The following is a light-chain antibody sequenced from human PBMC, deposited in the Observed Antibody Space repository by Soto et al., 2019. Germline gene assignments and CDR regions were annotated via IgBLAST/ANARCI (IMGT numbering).Light chain of an antibody. V-gene: IGKV3-20*01. CDR1: QRVSSNY. J-gene: IGKJ1*01. Sequence: PGERATLSCRTSQRVSSNYVAWYQQKPAQAPRLLIYGASSKATGIPDTFSGSGSGTDFTLTTGRLEPEDLAVYYYQQYCTPHHTFGQGTKVHIK. CDR2: GAS. CDR3: QQYCTPHHT.